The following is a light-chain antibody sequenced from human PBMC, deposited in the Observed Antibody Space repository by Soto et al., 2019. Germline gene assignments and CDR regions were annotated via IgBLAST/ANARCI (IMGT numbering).Light chain of an antibody. V-gene: IGLV1-44*01. CDR2: GNT. J-gene: IGLJ1*01. Sequence: QSVRTQPPSASGTPGQRVTISCSGNTSNIGRSTVSWYQQFPGAAPKLLIYGNTQRPLGVPVRFSGSKSDTSASLPISGLQSEDEADYYCATWNDGVFVFGIGTKVTVL. CDR3: ATWNDGVFV. CDR1: TSNIGRST.